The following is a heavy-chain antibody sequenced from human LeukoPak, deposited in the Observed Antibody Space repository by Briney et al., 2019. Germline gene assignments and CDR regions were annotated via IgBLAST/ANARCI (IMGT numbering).Heavy chain of an antibody. CDR3: ASSPLADYYYYMDV. CDR1: GGSISSGSYY. V-gene: IGHV4-61*02. Sequence: SETLSLTCTVSGGSISSGSYYWSWIRQPAGKGLEWIGRIYTSGSTNYNPSLKSRVTISVDTSKNQFSLKLSSVTAADTAVYYCASSPLADYYYYMDVWGKGTTVTVSS. CDR2: IYTSGST. J-gene: IGHJ6*03. D-gene: IGHD6-19*01.